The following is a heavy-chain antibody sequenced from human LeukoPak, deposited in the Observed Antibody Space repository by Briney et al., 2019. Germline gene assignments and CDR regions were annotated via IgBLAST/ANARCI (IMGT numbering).Heavy chain of an antibody. CDR3: VAGAAKNAFDI. J-gene: IGHJ3*02. V-gene: IGHV4-61*02. Sequence: SETLSLTCTVSGGSISSGSFHWSWIRQPAGKGLEWIGRIYASGSTNYNPSLKSRVTISIDTSKNQFSLKLRSVTAADTAVYYCVAGAAKNAFDIWGQGTMVTVSS. D-gene: IGHD2-15*01. CDR2: IYASGST. CDR1: GGSISSGSFH.